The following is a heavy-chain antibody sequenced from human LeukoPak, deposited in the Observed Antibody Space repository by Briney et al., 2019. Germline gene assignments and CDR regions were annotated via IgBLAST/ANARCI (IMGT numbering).Heavy chain of an antibody. J-gene: IGHJ4*02. CDR3: ARDGAMVASLYYFDY. V-gene: IGHV1-46*01. D-gene: IGHD5-18*01. Sequence: ASVKVSCKASGYTFTSYYMHWVRQAPGQGLEWMGIINPSGGSTSYAQKFQGRATMTRDTSTSTVYMELSSLRSEDTAVYYCARDGAMVASLYYFDYWGQGTLVTVSS. CDR1: GYTFTSYY. CDR2: INPSGGST.